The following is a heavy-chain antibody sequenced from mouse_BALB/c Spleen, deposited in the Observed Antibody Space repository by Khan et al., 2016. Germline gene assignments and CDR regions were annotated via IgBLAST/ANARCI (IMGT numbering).Heavy chain of an antibody. CDR2: ISYSGST. CDR1: GDSITSGY. J-gene: IGHJ2*01. CDR3: AGYYGHFFDY. V-gene: IGHV3-8*02. D-gene: IGHD1-1*02. Sequence: EVKLLESGPSLVKPSQTLSLTCSVTGDSITSGYWNWIRKFPGNKLEYMGYISYSGSTYYNPSLISRISITRDTSKSQYYLQLNSVTTEDTATYYCAGYYGHFFDYWGQGTTLTVSS.